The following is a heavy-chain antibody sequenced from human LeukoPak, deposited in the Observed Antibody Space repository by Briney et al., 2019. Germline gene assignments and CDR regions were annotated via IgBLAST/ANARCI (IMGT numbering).Heavy chain of an antibody. J-gene: IGHJ3*02. CDR1: GATFSSYA. CDR2: IIPIFGTA. V-gene: IGHV1-69*05. Sequence: GASVKVSCKASGATFSSYAISWVRQAPGQGLEWMGGIIPIFGTANYAQKFQGRVTITTDESTSTAYMELSSLRSEDTAVYYCASEIGAYCGGDCYSVFSFAFDIWGQGTMVTVSS. CDR3: ASEIGAYCGGDCYSVFSFAFDI. D-gene: IGHD2-21*02.